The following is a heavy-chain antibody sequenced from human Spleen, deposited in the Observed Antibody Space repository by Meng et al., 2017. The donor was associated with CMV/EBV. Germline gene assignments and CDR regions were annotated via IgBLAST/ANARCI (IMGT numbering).Heavy chain of an antibody. CDR1: GYTFTSFG. CDR2: ISPYTGNT. J-gene: IGHJ5*02. Sequence: CRASGYTFTSFGINWVRQAPGQGFQWVGWISPYTGNTNSAQNLQDRVTMTTDTSTSTAYMELRSLKSDDTAVYYCARDSGHSYGLFDPWGQGTLVTVSS. V-gene: IGHV1-18*01. CDR3: ARDSGHSYGLFDP. D-gene: IGHD5-18*01.